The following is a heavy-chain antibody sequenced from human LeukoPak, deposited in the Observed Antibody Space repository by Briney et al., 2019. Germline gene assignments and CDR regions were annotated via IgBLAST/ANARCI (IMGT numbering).Heavy chain of an antibody. CDR2: MNPNSGNT. V-gene: IGHV1-8*02. CDR1: GYTFTSYD. D-gene: IGHD6-13*01. Sequence: EASVKVSCKASGYTFTSYDINWVRQATGQGLEWMGWMNPNSGNTGYAQKFQGRVTMTRNTSISTAYMELSSLRSEDTAVYYCARGAKQLTPYYYYYYMDVWGKGTTVTISS. J-gene: IGHJ6*03. CDR3: ARGAKQLTPYYYYYYMDV.